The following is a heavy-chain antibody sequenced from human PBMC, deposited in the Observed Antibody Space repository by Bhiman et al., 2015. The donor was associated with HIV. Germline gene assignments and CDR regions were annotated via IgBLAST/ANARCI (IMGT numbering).Heavy chain of an antibody. CDR3: ARGSSSALSAERFDP. CDR1: GFTFSSYW. CDR2: ISSSSSYI. V-gene: IGHV3-21*06. J-gene: IGHJ5*02. Sequence: EVQLVESGGGLVQPGGSLRLSCAASGFTFSSYWMHWVRQGPGKGLEWVSSISSSSSYIYYADSLKGRFTISRDNAKNSLYLQMNSLRAEDTAVYYCARGSSSALSAERFDPWGQGTLVTVSS. D-gene: IGHD6-6*01.